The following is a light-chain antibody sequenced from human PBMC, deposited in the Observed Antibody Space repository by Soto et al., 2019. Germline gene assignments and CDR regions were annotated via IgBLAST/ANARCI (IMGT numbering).Light chain of an antibody. V-gene: IGLV2-14*01. CDR1: SSDVGGYNY. J-gene: IGLJ2*01. CDR3: SSYTSSSTLRV. Sequence: QSVLTQPASVSGSPGQSITISCTGTSSDVGGYNYVSWYQQHPGKAPKLMIYDVSNRPSGVSNRFSGSKSGNTVSLTISGLQAEDEADYYCSSYTSSSTLRVFGGGTKLTVL. CDR2: DVS.